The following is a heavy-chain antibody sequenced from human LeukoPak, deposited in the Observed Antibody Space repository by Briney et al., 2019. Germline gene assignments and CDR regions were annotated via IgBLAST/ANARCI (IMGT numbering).Heavy chain of an antibody. V-gene: IGHV3-23*01. CDR3: ARYRNPYYDSSGYHVLDY. J-gene: IGHJ4*02. CDR1: GFTFSSYA. CDR2: ISGSGGST. Sequence: GGSLRLSCAASGFTFSSYAMSRVRQAPGKGLEWVSAISGSGGSTYYADSVKGRFTISRDNSKNTLYLQMNSLRAEDTAVYYCARYRNPYYDSSGYHVLDYWGQGTLVTVSS. D-gene: IGHD3-22*01.